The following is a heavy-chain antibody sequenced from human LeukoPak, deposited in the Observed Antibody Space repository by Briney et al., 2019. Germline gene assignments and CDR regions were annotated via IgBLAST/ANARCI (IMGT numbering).Heavy chain of an antibody. CDR2: IKQDGSEK. CDR1: GFTFSNYW. CDR3: ARGKFMADYFDY. Sequence: GGSLRLSCAASGFTFSNYWMSWVRQAPGKGLEWVANIKQDGSEKYYVDSVKGRFTISRDNAKNSLYLQMNSLRAEDTAVYYCARGKFMADYFDYWGQGTLVTVSS. J-gene: IGHJ4*02. V-gene: IGHV3-7*04. D-gene: IGHD5-24*01.